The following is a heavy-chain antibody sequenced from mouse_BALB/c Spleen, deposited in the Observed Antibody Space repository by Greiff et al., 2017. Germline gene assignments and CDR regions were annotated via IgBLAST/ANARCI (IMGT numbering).Heavy chain of an antibody. D-gene: IGHD2-2*01. CDR1: GFTFSNYW. J-gene: IGHJ2*01. CDR2: IRLKSNNYAT. CDR3: TRGYDEHYFDY. Sequence: EVKLQESGGGLVQPGGSMKLSCVASGFTFSNYWMNWVRQSPEKGLEWVAEIRLKSNNYATHYAESVKGRFTISRDDSKSSVYLQMNNLRAEDTGIYYCTRGYDEHYFDYWGQGTTLTVSS. V-gene: IGHV6-6*02.